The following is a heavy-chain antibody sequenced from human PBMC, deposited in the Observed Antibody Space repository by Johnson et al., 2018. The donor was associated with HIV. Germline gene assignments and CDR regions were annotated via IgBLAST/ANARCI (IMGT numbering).Heavy chain of an antibody. Sequence: VRLVESGGDLVQPGGSLRLSCAASGFTFWNYALTWVLQAPGKGLEWVSGITWNSDNIAYADSVKGRFTISRDNAKNSLYLQMNSLRPEDTAVYYCARGIAARVAFDIWGQGTMVTVSS. CDR3: ARGIAARVAFDI. V-gene: IGHV3-9*01. CDR2: ITWNSDNI. D-gene: IGHD6-13*01. J-gene: IGHJ3*02. CDR1: GFTFWNYA.